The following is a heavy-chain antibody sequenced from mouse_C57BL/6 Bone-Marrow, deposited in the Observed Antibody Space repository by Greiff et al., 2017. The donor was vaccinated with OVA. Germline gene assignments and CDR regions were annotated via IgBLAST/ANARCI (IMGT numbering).Heavy chain of an antibody. CDR1: GFTFTDYY. J-gene: IGHJ4*01. CDR3: ARDGYYLYYAMDY. D-gene: IGHD2-3*01. Sequence: EVQRVESGGGLVQPGGSLSLSCAASGFTFTDYYMSWVRQPPGTALEWLGFIRNKANGYTTEYSASVKGRFTISRDNSQSILYRQMNALRAEDSATYYCARDGYYLYYAMDYGGQGTSVTVSA. CDR2: IRNKANGYTT. V-gene: IGHV7-3*01.